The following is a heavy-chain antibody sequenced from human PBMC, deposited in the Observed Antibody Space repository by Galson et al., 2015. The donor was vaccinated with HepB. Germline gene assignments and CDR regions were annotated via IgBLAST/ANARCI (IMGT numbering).Heavy chain of an antibody. CDR1: GDAITPYY. V-gene: IGHV4-59*01. CDR2: IYYGGSS. D-gene: IGHD3/OR15-3a*01. J-gene: IGHJ3*01. CDR3: ARGLREDAFDV. Sequence: LSLTCSVSGDAITPYYWTWIRQPPGKGLEWIGFIYYGGSSSYDSSLKNRVLISVDTSNNHFSLTLRSMTVADTAVYYCARGLREDAFDVWGQGTMVTVSS.